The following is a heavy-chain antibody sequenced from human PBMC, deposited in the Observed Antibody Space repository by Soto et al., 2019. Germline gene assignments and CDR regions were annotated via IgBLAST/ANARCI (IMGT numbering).Heavy chain of an antibody. D-gene: IGHD4-17*01. CDR1: GGTFSTYG. V-gene: IGHV1-69*13. CDR2: IIPKFGTT. CDR3: AREVDPYYGGNSLSLDY. J-gene: IGHJ4*02. Sequence: QVQLVQSGAEVKKPGSSVKVSCKASGGTFSTYGINWVRLAPGQGHEWMGWIIPKFGTTKNAQKFQGRVTLTADDSTNTAYMELKYLSSDDTAVYFCAREVDPYYGGNSLSLDYWCQGTLVTVSS.